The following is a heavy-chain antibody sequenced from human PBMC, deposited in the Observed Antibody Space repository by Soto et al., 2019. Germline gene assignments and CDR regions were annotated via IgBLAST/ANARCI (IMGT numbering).Heavy chain of an antibody. Sequence: EVQLVESGGGLVKPGGSLRLSCAASGFTFSSYSMNWVRQAPGKGLEWVSSISSSSSYIYYADSVKGRFTISRDNAKNSLYLQMNSLRAEDTAVYYCARDEDYYGSGSYSYYYYGMDVWGQGTTVTVSS. J-gene: IGHJ6*02. CDR1: GFTFSSYS. V-gene: IGHV3-21*01. CDR2: ISSSSSYI. D-gene: IGHD3-10*01. CDR3: ARDEDYYGSGSYSYYYYGMDV.